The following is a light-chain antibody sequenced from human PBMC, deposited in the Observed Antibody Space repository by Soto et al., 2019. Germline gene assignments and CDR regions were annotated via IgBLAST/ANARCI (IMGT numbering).Light chain of an antibody. CDR3: QQLNSYPIT. CDR2: AAS. CDR1: QGISSY. V-gene: IGKV1-9*01. Sequence: DIQLTQSPSFLSASVGARVTITCRASQGISSYLAWYQQKPGKAPKLLIYAASTLQSGVPSRFSGSGSGTEFTLTTSRLQPEYFATYYCQQLNSYPITFGQGTHLEIK. J-gene: IGKJ5*01.